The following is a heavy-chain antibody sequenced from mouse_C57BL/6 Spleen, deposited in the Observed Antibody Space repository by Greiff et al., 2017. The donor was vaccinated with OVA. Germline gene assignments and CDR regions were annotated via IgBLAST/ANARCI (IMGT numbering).Heavy chain of an antibody. D-gene: IGHD2-1*01. V-gene: IGHV5-4*01. Sequence: DVQLVESGGGLVKPGGSLKLSCAASGFTFSSYAMSWVRQTPEKRLEWVATISDGGSYTYYPDNVKGRFTISRDNAKNNLYLQMSHLKSEDTAMYYCARDYSPYAMDYWGQGTSVTVSS. CDR2: ISDGGSYT. CDR3: ARDYSPYAMDY. CDR1: GFTFSSYA. J-gene: IGHJ4*01.